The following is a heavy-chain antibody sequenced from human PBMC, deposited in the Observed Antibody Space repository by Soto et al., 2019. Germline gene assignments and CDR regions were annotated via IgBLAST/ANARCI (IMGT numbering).Heavy chain of an antibody. V-gene: IGHV1-58*01. J-gene: IGHJ6*02. CDR1: GFTFTSSA. Sequence: SVKVSCKASGFTFTSSAVQWVRQARGQRLEWIGWIVVGSGNTNYAQKFQERVTITRDMSTSTAYMELSSLRSEETAVYFCAADYTAGYYWYYYGMDVWGQGTTVTVSS. CDR3: AADYTAGYYWYYYGMDV. D-gene: IGHD3-16*01. CDR2: IVVGSGNT.